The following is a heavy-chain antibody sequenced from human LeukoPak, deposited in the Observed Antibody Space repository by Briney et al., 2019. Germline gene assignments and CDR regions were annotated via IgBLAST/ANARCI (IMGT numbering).Heavy chain of an antibody. V-gene: IGHV1-46*01. CDR3: ARPRPVADTASPYDAFDI. J-gene: IGHJ3*02. CDR2: INPSGGST. D-gene: IGHD5-18*01. CDR1: GYTFTSYY. Sequence: ASVKVSCTASGYTFTSYYMHWVRQAPGQGLEWMGIINPSGGSTSYAQKFQGRVTMTRDTSTSTVYMELSSLRSEDTAVYYCARPRPVADTASPYDAFDIWGQGTMVTVSS.